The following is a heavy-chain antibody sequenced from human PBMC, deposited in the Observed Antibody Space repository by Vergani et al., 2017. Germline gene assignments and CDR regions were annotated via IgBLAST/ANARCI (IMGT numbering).Heavy chain of an antibody. CDR3: ARDRKAVVTLADYYGMDV. J-gene: IGHJ6*02. Sequence: QVQLVQSGAEVKKPGASVKVSCKASGYTFTGYYMHWVRQAPGQGLEWMGWINPNSGGTNYAQKFQGRVTMTRDTSISTAYMELSRLRSDDTAVYYCARDRKAVVTLADYYGMDVWGQGTTVTVSS. V-gene: IGHV1-2*02. D-gene: IGHD4-23*01. CDR2: INPNSGGT. CDR1: GYTFTGYY.